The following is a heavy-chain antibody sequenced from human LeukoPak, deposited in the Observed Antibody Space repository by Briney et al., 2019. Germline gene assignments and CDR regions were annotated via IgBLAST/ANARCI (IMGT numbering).Heavy chain of an antibody. CDR2: IRHDGSIK. CDR3: AKVGSRMVRGVINWFDP. Sequence: GGSLRLSCAASGFTFSTYAMHWVRQAPGQGLDWVAFIRHDGSIKYYADSVKGRFTISRDNSKNTLYLQMNSLRAEDTAVYYCAKVGSRMVRGVINWFDPWGQGTLVTVSS. V-gene: IGHV3-30*02. CDR1: GFTFSTYA. J-gene: IGHJ5*02. D-gene: IGHD3-10*01.